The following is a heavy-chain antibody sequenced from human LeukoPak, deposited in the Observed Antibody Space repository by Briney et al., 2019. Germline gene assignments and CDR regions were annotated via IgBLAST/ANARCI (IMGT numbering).Heavy chain of an antibody. D-gene: IGHD3-22*01. CDR2: INPNSGGT. V-gene: IGHV1-2*02. Sequence: GASVKVSYKASGYPFTGYYMHWGRPAPGQGVEGMGWINPNSGGTNYAQKFQGRVTMTRDTSISTAYMELSRLRSDDTAVYYCAALYYYDSSGYYYVFDYWGQGTLVTVSS. CDR1: GYPFTGYY. J-gene: IGHJ4*02. CDR3: AALYYYDSSGYYYVFDY.